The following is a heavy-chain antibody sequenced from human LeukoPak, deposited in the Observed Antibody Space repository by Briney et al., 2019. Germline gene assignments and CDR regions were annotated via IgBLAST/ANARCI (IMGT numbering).Heavy chain of an antibody. CDR1: GDSITDYY. Sequence: KPSETLSLTCTVSGDSITDYYWSWIRQPPGKGLEWIGYISYSGRATYNPSVKSRVTISLATSRTQFSLSLTSVTAADMAVYYCARVSAGGGSEWVDNWGQGTLVTVSS. V-gene: IGHV4-59*01. D-gene: IGHD1-26*01. J-gene: IGHJ5*02. CDR3: ARVSAGGGSEWVDN. CDR2: ISYSGRA.